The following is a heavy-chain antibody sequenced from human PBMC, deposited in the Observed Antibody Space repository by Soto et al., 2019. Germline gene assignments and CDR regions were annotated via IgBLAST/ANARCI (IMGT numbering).Heavy chain of an antibody. V-gene: IGHV3-33*01. J-gene: IGHJ6*02. D-gene: IGHD6-13*01. CDR1: GFTFSSYG. CDR2: IWYDGSNK. CDR3: ARGLRAACTRRGYYYGMDV. Sequence: PGGSLRLSCAASGFTFSSYGMHWVRQAPGKGLEWVAVIWYDGSNKYYADSVKGRFTISRDNSKNTLYLQMKSLRAEDTAVYYCARGLRAACTRRGYYYGMDVWGQGSTVTVSS.